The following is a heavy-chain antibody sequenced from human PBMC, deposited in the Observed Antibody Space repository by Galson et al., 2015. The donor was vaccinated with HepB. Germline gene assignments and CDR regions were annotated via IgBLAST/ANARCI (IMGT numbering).Heavy chain of an antibody. J-gene: IGHJ6*03. Sequence: SLRLSCAASGFTFSGSAMHWVRQASGKGLEWVGRIRSKANSYATAYAASVKGRFTISRDDSKNTAYLQMNSLKTEDTAVYYCTSLVVPAAIPSYYYYYMDVWGKGTTVTVSS. CDR3: TSLVVPAAIPSYYYYYMDV. CDR1: GFTFSGSA. V-gene: IGHV3-73*01. CDR2: IRSKANSYAT. D-gene: IGHD2-2*02.